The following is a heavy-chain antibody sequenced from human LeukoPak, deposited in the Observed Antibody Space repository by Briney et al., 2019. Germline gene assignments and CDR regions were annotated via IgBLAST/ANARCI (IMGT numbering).Heavy chain of an antibody. Sequence: GGSLRLSCAASGFTVSINYISCVRHAPGERGEWVSVIYTGGSTYYADSVKGRFTISRDNSKNTLYLQMNSLRAEDTAVDYCATSVTGNDDWGQGTLVTVSS. V-gene: IGHV3-53*01. CDR2: IYTGGST. D-gene: IGHD2-21*02. CDR3: ATSVTGNDD. CDR1: GFTVSINY. J-gene: IGHJ4*02.